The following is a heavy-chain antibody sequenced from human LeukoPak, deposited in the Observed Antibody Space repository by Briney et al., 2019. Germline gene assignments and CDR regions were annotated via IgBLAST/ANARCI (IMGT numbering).Heavy chain of an antibody. CDR1: GFTFSRDW. CDR3: VRRYCEYNVYDRHFDF. J-gene: IGHJ4*02. CDR2: ISDDGSIT. V-gene: IGHV3-74*03. D-gene: IGHD5/OR15-5a*01. Sequence: GRSLRLSCAASGFTFSRDWMHWVRQAPGKGLVWVSRISDDGSITTYADSVQGRFTISRDNAKSTVFLQMNSLRVEDTAVHFCVRRYCEYNVYDRHFDFWGQGILVTVSS.